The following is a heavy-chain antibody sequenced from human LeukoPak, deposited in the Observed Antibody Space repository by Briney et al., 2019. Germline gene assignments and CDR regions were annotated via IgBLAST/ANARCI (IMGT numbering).Heavy chain of an antibody. J-gene: IGHJ4*02. V-gene: IGHV3-23*01. CDR1: GLTFSSYA. CDR3: VKDPTYSSGWLYYFDY. Sequence: GGSLRLSCAASGLTFSSYAMSWVRQAPGKGLERVSAISGSGGSTYYADSVKGRFTISRDNSKNTLYLQMNSLRAEDTAVYYCVKDPTYSSGWLYYFDYWGQGTLVTVSS. CDR2: ISGSGGST. D-gene: IGHD6-19*01.